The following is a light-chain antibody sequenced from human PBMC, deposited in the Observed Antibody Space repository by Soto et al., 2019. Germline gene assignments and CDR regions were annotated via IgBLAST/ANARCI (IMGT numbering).Light chain of an antibody. V-gene: IGKV3-15*01. CDR1: QTVSSN. CDR2: GAS. J-gene: IGKJ2*01. Sequence: EIVLTQSPATLSLSPGERATLSCRASQTVSSNFAWYQQKPGQAPRLLIHGASTRATGVPARCSGGGSGTEVTLTISSLQSADFAVYYCQQYHNWPPQYTFGQGTKLQIK. CDR3: QQYHNWPPQYT.